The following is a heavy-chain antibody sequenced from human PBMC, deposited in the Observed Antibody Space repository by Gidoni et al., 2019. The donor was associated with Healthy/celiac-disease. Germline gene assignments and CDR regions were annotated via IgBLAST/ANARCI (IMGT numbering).Heavy chain of an antibody. Sequence: EVQLLESGGGVEQPGGSLRLSSAASGLTFSSYAMSWVRQAPGKGLEWVSAIIGSGGSKYYADSVKGRFSISRDNSKNTLYLQMNSLRAEDTAVYYCANGRSARRFSPDYFDYWGQGTLVTVSS. V-gene: IGHV3-23*01. D-gene: IGHD6-6*01. CDR3: ANGRSARRFSPDYFDY. CDR1: GLTFSSYA. J-gene: IGHJ4*02. CDR2: IIGSGGSK.